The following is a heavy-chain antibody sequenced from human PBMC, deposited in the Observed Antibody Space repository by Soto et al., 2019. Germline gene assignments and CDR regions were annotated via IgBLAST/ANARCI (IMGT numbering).Heavy chain of an antibody. D-gene: IGHD1-1*01. CDR1: GASFCTFY. V-gene: IGHV4-4*07. Sequence: PSATLSLTCSGSGASFCTFYWNWIRKFAGKGLDWIGRIYATGTTDYNPSLKRRIMMSVDTSKKQFSLKLRSVTAADTAVYYCVRDGTKTLRDWFDPWGQGISVTVS. CDR2: IYATGTT. J-gene: IGHJ5*02. CDR3: VRDGTKTLRDWFDP.